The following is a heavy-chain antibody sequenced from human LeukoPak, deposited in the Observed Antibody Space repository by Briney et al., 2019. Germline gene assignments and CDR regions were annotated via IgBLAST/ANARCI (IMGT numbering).Heavy chain of an antibody. D-gene: IGHD5-18*01. CDR1: GGSISSSSYY. J-gene: IGHJ4*02. CDR3: ARHTTYGYSYGYDY. V-gene: IGHV4-39*01. Sequence: SETLSLTCTVSGGSISSSSYYWGWVRQPPGTGLEWLGSIYYSGSTYYNPSLKSRVTISVDTSKNQFSLKLSSVTAADTAVYYCARHTTYGYSYGYDYWGQGTLVTVSS. CDR2: IYYSGST.